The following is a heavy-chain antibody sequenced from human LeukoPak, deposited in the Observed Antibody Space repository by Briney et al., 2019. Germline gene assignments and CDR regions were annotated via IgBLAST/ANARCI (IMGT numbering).Heavy chain of an antibody. Sequence: GESLKISCKGSGYSFTSYWIGWVRQMPGKGLEWMGIIYPGDSDTRYSPSFQGQVTISADKSISTAYLQWSSLKASDTALYYCATQYDILTGTQFDAFDIWGQGTMVTVSS. CDR3: ATQYDILTGTQFDAFDI. D-gene: IGHD3-9*01. CDR2: IYPGDSDT. V-gene: IGHV5-51*01. J-gene: IGHJ3*02. CDR1: GYSFTSYW.